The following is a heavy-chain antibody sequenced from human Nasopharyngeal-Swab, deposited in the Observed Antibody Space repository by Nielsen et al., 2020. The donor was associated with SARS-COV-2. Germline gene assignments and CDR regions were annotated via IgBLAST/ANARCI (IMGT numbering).Heavy chain of an antibody. D-gene: IGHD3-16*02. CDR1: GYSFTSYW. V-gene: IGHV5-51*01. J-gene: IGHJ3*02. CDR3: ARQLMITFGGVIVTGAFDI. CDR2: IYPGDSDT. Sequence: KVSCKGSGYSFTSYWIGWVRPMPGKGLEWMGIIYPGDSDTRYSPSFQGQVTISADKSISTAYLQWSSLKASDTAMYYCARQLMITFGGVIVTGAFDIWGQGTMVTVSS.